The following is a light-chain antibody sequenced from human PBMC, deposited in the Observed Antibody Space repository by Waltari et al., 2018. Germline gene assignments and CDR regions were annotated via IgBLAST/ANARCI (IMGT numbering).Light chain of an antibody. CDR1: QSVGMS. CDR3: QHYVRLPAT. V-gene: IGKV3-20*01. Sequence: EIVLTQSPGTLSLSPGERATLACRASQSVGMSLARYQQKPGQAPRLLIYDASRRATGIPDRFSGSGSGTDFSLTISRLEPEDFAVYYCQHYVRLPATFGQGTKVEI. J-gene: IGKJ1*01. CDR2: DAS.